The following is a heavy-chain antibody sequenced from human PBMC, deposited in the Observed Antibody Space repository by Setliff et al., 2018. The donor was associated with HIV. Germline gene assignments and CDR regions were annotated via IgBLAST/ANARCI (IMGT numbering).Heavy chain of an antibody. J-gene: IGHJ4*02. Sequence: SETLSLTCTVSGGSIKSYSWSWIRQPAGKGLEWIGRVCTSGDTNYNPSLQSRVAMSVDTSKNQFSLTLNSVTAADTALYYCARERVVRGVVDPGTSQIFDNWGQGILVTVSS. D-gene: IGHD3-10*01. CDR3: ARERVVRGVVDPGTSQIFDN. V-gene: IGHV4-4*07. CDR2: VCTSGDT. CDR1: GGSIKSYS.